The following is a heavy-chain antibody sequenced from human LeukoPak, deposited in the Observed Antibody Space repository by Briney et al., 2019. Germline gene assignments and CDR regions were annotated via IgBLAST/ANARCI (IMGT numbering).Heavy chain of an antibody. V-gene: IGHV3-30*18. J-gene: IGHJ5*02. D-gene: IGHD2-21*01. Sequence: PGRSLRLSCAASGFTFSSYGMHWVRQAPGKGLEWVAVISYDGSNKYYADSVKGRFTVSRDNSKNTVFLQMNSLRAEDTAVYYCAKGLYGDTFLNWFDPWGQGTLVTVSS. CDR1: GFTFSSYG. CDR3: AKGLYGDTFLNWFDP. CDR2: ISYDGSNK.